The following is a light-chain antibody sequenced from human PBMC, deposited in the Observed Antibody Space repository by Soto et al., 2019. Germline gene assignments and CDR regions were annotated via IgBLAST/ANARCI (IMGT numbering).Light chain of an antibody. Sequence: IPITQSPSTLSASVGDRVTSTCRASQSISSYLNWYQQKPGKAPKLLIYDASSLESGVPSRFSGSGSATEFTLTISSLQPDDFATYYCQQYNNYWTFGQGAKVDI. J-gene: IGKJ1*01. CDR1: QSISSY. CDR3: QQYNNYWT. V-gene: IGKV1-5*01. CDR2: DAS.